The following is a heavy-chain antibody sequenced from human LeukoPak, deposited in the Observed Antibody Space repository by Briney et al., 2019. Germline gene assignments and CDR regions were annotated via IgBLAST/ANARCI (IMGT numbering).Heavy chain of an antibody. CDR2: IRSKAYGGTT. CDR1: VFTFGDYA. V-gene: IGHV3-49*04. CDR3: TRKGGPTLDY. D-gene: IGHD3-16*01. Sequence: GGSLRLSCTASVFTFGDYAMSWVRQAPGKGLEWVGFIRSKAYGGTTEYAASVDGRFTISTDDSKSIAYLQMNSLKTEDTAVYYCTRKGGPTLDYWGQGTLVTVSS. J-gene: IGHJ4*02.